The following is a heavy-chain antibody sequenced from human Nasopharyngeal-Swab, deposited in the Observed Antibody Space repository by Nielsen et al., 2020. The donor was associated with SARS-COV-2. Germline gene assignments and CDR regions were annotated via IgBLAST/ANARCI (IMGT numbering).Heavy chain of an antibody. CDR3: AKDLSYYYGMDV. CDR2: INIDGTKR. V-gene: IGHV3-74*01. J-gene: IGHJ6*02. CDR1: GFIFKNHW. Sequence: GESLKISCAVSGFIFKNHWMHWVRQAPGKGLVWVSRINIDGTKREYADSVKGRFTISRDNAKNSLYLQMNSLRAEDTALYYCAKDLSYYYGMDVWGQGTTVTVSS.